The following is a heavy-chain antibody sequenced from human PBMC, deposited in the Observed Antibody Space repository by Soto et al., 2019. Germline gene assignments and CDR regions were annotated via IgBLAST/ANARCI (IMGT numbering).Heavy chain of an antibody. J-gene: IGHJ4*02. D-gene: IGHD1-7*01. CDR2: ISSNGGNT. V-gene: IGHV3-64*01. CDR3: VRRVSGNYDY. CDR1: GFTFSSYD. Sequence: EVQLAESGGGMVQPGGSLRLSCVASGFTFSSYDMHWVRKAPGKGLDYVSSISSNGGNTYHGNSVKGRFTISRDNSKNTLYLQMGSLRAEDMDVYYCVRRVSGNYDYWGQGTLVTVSS.